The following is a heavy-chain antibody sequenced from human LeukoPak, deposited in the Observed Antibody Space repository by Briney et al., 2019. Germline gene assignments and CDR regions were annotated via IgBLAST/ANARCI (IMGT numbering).Heavy chain of an antibody. CDR2: INHSGST. V-gene: IGHV4-34*01. CDR1: GGSFSGYY. D-gene: IGHD3-22*01. Sequence: SETLSLTCAVYGGSFSGYYWSWIRQPPGKGLEWIGEINHSGSTNYNPSLKSRVTISVDTSKNQFSLKLSSVTAADTAVYYCASKDYYDSSGPSPNWGQGTLVTVSS. CDR3: ASKDYYDSSGPSPN. J-gene: IGHJ4*02.